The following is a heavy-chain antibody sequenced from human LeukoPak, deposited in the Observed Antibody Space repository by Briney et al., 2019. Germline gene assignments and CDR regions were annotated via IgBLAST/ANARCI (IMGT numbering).Heavy chain of an antibody. CDR1: GFTFSDYH. V-gene: IGHV3-11*03. D-gene: IGHD3-22*01. CDR3: ARMDIVVVGQGYFDY. J-gene: IGHJ4*02. CDR2: ISSSSSYT. Sequence: PGGSLRLSCAASGFTFSDYHMSWIRQAPGKGLEWVSYISSSSSYTNYADSVKGRFTISRDNAKNSLYLQMNSLRAEDTAVYYCARMDIVVVGQGYFDYWGQGTLVTVSS.